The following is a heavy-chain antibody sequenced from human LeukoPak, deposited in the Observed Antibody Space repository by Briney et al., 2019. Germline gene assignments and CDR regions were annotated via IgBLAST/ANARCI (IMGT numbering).Heavy chain of an antibody. CDR3: ARDPAFDCSSTSCYSDAFDI. Sequence: GRSLRLSCAASGFTFSSYAMHWVRQAPGKGLEWVAVISYDGSNKYYADSVKGRFTISRDNSKNTLYQQMNSLRAEDTAVYYCARDPAFDCSSTSCYSDAFDIWGQGTMVTVSS. V-gene: IGHV3-30*04. CDR2: ISYDGSNK. CDR1: GFTFSSYA. D-gene: IGHD2-2*01. J-gene: IGHJ3*02.